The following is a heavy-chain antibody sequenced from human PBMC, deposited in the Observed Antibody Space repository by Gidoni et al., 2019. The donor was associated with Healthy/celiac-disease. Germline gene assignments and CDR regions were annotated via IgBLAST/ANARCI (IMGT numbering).Heavy chain of an antibody. D-gene: IGHD6-19*01. Sequence: QVTLRESGPALVKPTQTLTLTCTFSGFSLSTSGMCVSWIRQPPGKALEWLALIDWDDDKYYSTSLKTRLTISKDTSKNQVVLTMTNMDPVDTATYYCARGTYSSGWKYYFDYWGQGTLVTVSS. CDR3: ARGTYSSGWKYYFDY. V-gene: IGHV2-70*01. J-gene: IGHJ4*02. CDR1: GFSLSTSGMC. CDR2: IDWDDDK.